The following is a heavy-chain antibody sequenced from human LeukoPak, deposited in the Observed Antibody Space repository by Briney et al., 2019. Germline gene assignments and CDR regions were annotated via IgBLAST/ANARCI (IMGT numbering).Heavy chain of an antibody. CDR3: AREPKYYYDSSGYYQNAFDI. V-gene: IGHV4-4*07. J-gene: IGHJ3*02. Sequence: SETLSLTCTVSGGSISSYYWSWIRQPAGKGLEWIGRIYTSGSTNYNPSLKSRATMSVDTSKNQFSLKLSSVTAADTAVYYCAREPKYYYDSSGYYQNAFDIWGQGTMVTVSS. CDR2: IYTSGST. D-gene: IGHD3-22*01. CDR1: GGSISSYY.